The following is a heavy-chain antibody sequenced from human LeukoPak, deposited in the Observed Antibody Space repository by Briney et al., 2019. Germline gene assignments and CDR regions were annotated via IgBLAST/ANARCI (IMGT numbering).Heavy chain of an antibody. CDR1: GGSISSGSYY. CDR3: AREGSKVATGGYSSSWYPLHYYYYYMDV. V-gene: IGHV4-61*02. J-gene: IGHJ6*03. Sequence: SETLSLTCTVSGGSISSGSYYWSWIRQPAVKGLEWIGRIYTSGSTNYNPSLKSRVTISVDTSKNQFSLQLNSVTPEDTAVYYCAREGSKVATGGYSSSWYPLHYYYYYMDVWGKGTTVTISS. D-gene: IGHD6-13*01. CDR2: IYTSGST.